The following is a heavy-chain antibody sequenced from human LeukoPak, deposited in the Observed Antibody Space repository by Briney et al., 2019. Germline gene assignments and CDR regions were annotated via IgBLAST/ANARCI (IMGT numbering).Heavy chain of an antibody. J-gene: IGHJ6*02. CDR1: GGSFSGYY. V-gene: IGHV4-34*01. D-gene: IGHD5-18*01. CDR2: INHSGST. Sequence: SETLSLTCAVYGGSFSGYYWSWIRQPPGEGLEWIGEINHSGSTNYNPSLKSRVTISVDTSKNQFSLKLSSVTAADTAVYYCARGGSYGYYYYYGMDVWGQGTTVTVSS. CDR3: ARGGSYGYYYYYGMDV.